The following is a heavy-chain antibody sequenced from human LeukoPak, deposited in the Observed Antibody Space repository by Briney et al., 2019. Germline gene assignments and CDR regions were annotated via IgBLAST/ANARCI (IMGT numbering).Heavy chain of an antibody. CDR3: ARDKLGSSCWFDP. Sequence: ASVKVSRKASGYTFTGYYMHWVRQAPGQGLEWMGWINPNSGGTNYAQKFQGRVTMTRDTSISTAYMELSRLRSDDTAVYYCARDKLGSSCWFDPWGQGTLVTVSS. CDR1: GYTFTGYY. J-gene: IGHJ5*02. V-gene: IGHV1-2*02. D-gene: IGHD6-6*01. CDR2: INPNSGGT.